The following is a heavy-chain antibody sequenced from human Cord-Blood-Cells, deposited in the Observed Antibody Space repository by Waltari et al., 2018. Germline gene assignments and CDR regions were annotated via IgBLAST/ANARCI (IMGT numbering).Heavy chain of an antibody. D-gene: IGHD3-10*01. CDR2: INHSGST. CDR1: GGSFSGYY. Sequence: QVQLQQWGAGLLKPSETLSLTCAVYGGSFSGYYWSWIHQPPGKGLEWIGEINHSGSTNYNPALKSRVTISVDTSKNQFSLKLSSVTAADTAVYYCARHRKRVRGVIDYWGQGTLVTVSS. CDR3: ARHRKRVRGVIDY. J-gene: IGHJ4*02. V-gene: IGHV4-34*01.